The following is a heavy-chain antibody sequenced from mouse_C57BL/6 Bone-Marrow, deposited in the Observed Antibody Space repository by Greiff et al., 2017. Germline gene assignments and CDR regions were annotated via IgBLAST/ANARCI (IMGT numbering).Heavy chain of an antibody. CDR3: ARGDYDWTGYFDV. D-gene: IGHD2-4*01. J-gene: IGHJ1*03. CDR2: ISYDGSN. Sequence: ESGPGLVKPSQSLSLTCSVTGYSITSGYYWNWIRQFPGNKLEWMGYISYDGSNNYNPSLKNRISITRDTSKNQFFLKLNSVTTEDTATYDCARGDYDWTGYFDVWGTGTTVTVSS. V-gene: IGHV3-6*01. CDR1: GYSITSGYY.